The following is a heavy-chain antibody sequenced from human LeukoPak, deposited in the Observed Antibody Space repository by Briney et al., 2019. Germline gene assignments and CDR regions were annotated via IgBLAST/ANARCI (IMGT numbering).Heavy chain of an antibody. CDR2: ISGFGSSP. J-gene: IGHJ4*02. V-gene: IGHV3-23*01. CDR3: AREDTAMAFDY. Sequence: GGSLRLSCAASGFTFSSYAMTWVRQAPGKGLEWVSAISGFGSSPYYADSVKGRFSISRDNSKNTLFLQMNSLRAEDTAVYYCAREDTAMAFDYWGQGTLVTVSS. D-gene: IGHD5-18*01. CDR1: GFTFSSYA.